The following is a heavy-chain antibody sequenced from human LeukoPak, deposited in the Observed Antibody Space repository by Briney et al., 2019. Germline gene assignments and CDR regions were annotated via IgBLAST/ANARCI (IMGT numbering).Heavy chain of an antibody. Sequence: ASVKVSCKASGYTFTNFAIHWVRRAPGQRLEWMGWISAGSGNTKYSQKLQGRVTITRDTSASTAYMELYSLRSEDTAVYYCARDYGYSLLFYWGQGTLVTVSS. J-gene: IGHJ4*02. V-gene: IGHV1-3*01. CDR3: ARDYGYSLLFY. CDR1: GYTFTNFA. D-gene: IGHD5-18*01. CDR2: ISAGSGNT.